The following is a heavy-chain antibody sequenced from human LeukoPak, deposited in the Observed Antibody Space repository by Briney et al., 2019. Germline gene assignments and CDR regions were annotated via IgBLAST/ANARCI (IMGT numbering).Heavy chain of an antibody. CDR3: AMAENDAFDI. Sequence: NTSETLSLTCTVSGGSISSYYWSWIRQPPGKGLEWIGYIYYSGSTNYNPSLKSRVTISVDTSKNQFSLKLSSVTAADTAVYYCAMAENDAFDIWGQGTMVTVSS. D-gene: IGHD3-10*01. V-gene: IGHV4-59*08. CDR1: GGSISSYY. J-gene: IGHJ3*02. CDR2: IYYSGST.